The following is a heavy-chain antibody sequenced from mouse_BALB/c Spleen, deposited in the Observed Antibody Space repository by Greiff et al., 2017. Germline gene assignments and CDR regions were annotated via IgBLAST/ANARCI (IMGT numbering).Heavy chain of an antibody. D-gene: IGHD2-1*01. Sequence: EVMLVESGGGLVKPGGSLKLSCAASGFTFSDYYMYWVRQTPEKRLEWVATISDGGSYTYYPDSVKGRFTISRDNAKNNLYLQMSSLKSEDTAMYYCARGHYGIFAYWGQGTLVTVSA. J-gene: IGHJ3*01. CDR2: ISDGGSYT. V-gene: IGHV5-4*02. CDR1: GFTFSDYY. CDR3: ARGHYGIFAY.